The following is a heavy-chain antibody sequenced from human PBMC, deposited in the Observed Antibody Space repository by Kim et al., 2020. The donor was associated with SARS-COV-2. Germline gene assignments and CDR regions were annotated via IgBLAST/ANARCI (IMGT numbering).Heavy chain of an antibody. V-gene: IGHV3-7*04. D-gene: IGHD5-12*01. CDR3: ARRKGERWLQGDYYYYGMDV. Sequence: RFTISRDNAKNSLYLQMNSLRAEDTAVYYCARRKGERWLQGDYYYYGMDVWGQGTTVTVSS. J-gene: IGHJ6*02.